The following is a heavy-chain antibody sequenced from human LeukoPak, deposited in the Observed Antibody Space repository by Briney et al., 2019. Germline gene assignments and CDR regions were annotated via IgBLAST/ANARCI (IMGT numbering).Heavy chain of an antibody. CDR1: GGSISSYY. D-gene: IGHD3-9*01. J-gene: IGHJ4*02. V-gene: IGHV4-59*01. CDR3: ARSHYDILTGYYSNFDY. CDR2: IYYSGST. Sequence: SETLSLTCTVSGGSISSYYWSWIRQPPGKGLEWIGYIYYSGSTNYNTSLKSRVTISVDTSKNQFSLKLSSVTAADTAVYYCARSHYDILTGYYSNFDYWGQGTLVTVSS.